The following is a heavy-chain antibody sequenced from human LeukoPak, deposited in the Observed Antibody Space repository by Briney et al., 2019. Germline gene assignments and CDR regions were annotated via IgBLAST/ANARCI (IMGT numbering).Heavy chain of an antibody. Sequence: GGSLRLSCAASGFTFSSYAVHWVRQAPGKGLEWVAVISYDGSNKYYADSVKGRFTISRDNSKNTLYLQMNSLRAEDTAVYYCARVRDSGSYFPFDYWGQGTLVTVSS. CDR2: ISYDGSNK. D-gene: IGHD1-26*01. V-gene: IGHV3-30-3*01. J-gene: IGHJ4*02. CDR3: ARVRDSGSYFPFDY. CDR1: GFTFSSYA.